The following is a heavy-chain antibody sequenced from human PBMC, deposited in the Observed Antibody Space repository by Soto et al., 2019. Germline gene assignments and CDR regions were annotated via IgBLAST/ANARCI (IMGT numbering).Heavy chain of an antibody. CDR2: MNPNSGHT. CDR3: AKSSGGSYRAFDY. J-gene: IGHJ4*02. CDR1: GYTFTNYD. Sequence: QVQLVQSGAEVKKPGASVKVSCKASGYTFTNYDINWVRQAPGHGLEWMGWMNPNSGHTGFARKFQGRVTMTKNTAIRTAYMELSSLKSEDTAVYYCAKSSGGSYRAFDYWGQGTLVTVSS. V-gene: IGHV1-8*01. D-gene: IGHD3-22*01.